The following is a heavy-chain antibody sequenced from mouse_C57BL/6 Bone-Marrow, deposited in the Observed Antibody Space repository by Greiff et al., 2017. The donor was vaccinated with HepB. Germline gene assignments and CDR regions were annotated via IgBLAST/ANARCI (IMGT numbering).Heavy chain of an antibody. CDR3: ISSYGFAY. V-gene: IGHV1-59*01. J-gene: IGHJ3*01. CDR1: GYTFTSYW. CDR2: IDPSDSYT. D-gene: IGHD1-1*01. Sequence: VQLQQPGAELVRPGTSVKLSCKASGYTFTSYWMHWVKQRPGQGLEWIGVIDPSDSYTNYNQKFKGKATLTVDTSSSTAYMQLSSLTSEDSAVYYCISSYGFAYWGQGTLVTVSA.